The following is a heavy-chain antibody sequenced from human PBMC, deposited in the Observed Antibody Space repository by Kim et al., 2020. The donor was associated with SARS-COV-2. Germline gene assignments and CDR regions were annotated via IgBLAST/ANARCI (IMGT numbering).Heavy chain of an antibody. J-gene: IGHJ4*02. Sequence: ASVKVSCKASGYTFTSYAMHWVRQAPGQRLEWMGWINAGNGNTKYSQKFQGRVTITRDTSASTAYMELSSLRSEDTAVYYCARGGWELLSPFDYWGQGTLVTVSS. D-gene: IGHD1-26*01. V-gene: IGHV1-3*01. CDR3: ARGGWELLSPFDY. CDR1: GYTFTSYA. CDR2: INAGNGNT.